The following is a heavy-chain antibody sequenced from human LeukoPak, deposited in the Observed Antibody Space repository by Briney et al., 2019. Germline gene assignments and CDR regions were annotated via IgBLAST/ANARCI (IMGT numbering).Heavy chain of an antibody. CDR2: ISNSGTYI. CDR3: ARRYCSSTNCYAFDY. V-gene: IGHV3-21*01. J-gene: IGHJ4*02. D-gene: IGHD2-2*01. Sequence: GGSLRLSCAASGFTFSTYSMNWVRQAPGKGLEWVSSISNSGTYIYYADSLKGRFTISRDNAKNSLYLQMNSLRAEDTAVCYCARRYCSSTNCYAFDYWGQGAQVTVSS. CDR1: GFTFSTYS.